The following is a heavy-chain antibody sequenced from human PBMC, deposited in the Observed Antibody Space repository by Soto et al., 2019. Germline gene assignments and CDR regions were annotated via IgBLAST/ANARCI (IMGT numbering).Heavy chain of an antibody. J-gene: IGHJ4*02. CDR2: INPSGGST. D-gene: IGHD4-17*01. CDR3: ARDRDYGDYLSSCFDY. CDR1: GYTFTSYY. Sequence: ASVKVSCKASGYTFTSYYMHWVRQAPGQGLEWMGIINPSGGSTSYAQKFQGRVTMTRDTSTSTVYMELSSLRSEDTAVYYCARDRDYGDYLSSCFDYWGQGTLVTVS. V-gene: IGHV1-46*01.